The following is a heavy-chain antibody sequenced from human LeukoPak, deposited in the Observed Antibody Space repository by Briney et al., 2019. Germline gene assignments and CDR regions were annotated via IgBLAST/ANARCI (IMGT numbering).Heavy chain of an antibody. V-gene: IGHV1-2*02. CDR1: GYTFTGYY. Sequence: GASVKVSCKAPGYTFTGYYMHWVRQAPGQGLEWMGWINPNSGGTNYAQKFQGRVTMTRDTSISTAYMELSRLRSDDTAVYYCARSARFGGYYYDSSGYYTHFDYWGRGTLVTVSS. CDR2: INPNSGGT. J-gene: IGHJ4*02. D-gene: IGHD3-22*01. CDR3: ARSARFGGYYYDSSGYYTHFDY.